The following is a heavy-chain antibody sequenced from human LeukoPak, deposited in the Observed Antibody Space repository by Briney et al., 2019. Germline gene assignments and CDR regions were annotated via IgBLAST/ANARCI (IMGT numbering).Heavy chain of an antibody. Sequence: SETLSLTCAVYGGSFSGYYWSWIRQPPGKGLEWIGEINHSGSTNYNPSLKSRVTISVDTSKNQFSLKLSSVTAADTAVYYCARAPGGSGRLDYWGQGTLVTVSS. CDR2: INHSGST. J-gene: IGHJ4*02. CDR1: GGSFSGYY. V-gene: IGHV4-34*01. D-gene: IGHD3-10*01. CDR3: ARAPGGSGRLDY.